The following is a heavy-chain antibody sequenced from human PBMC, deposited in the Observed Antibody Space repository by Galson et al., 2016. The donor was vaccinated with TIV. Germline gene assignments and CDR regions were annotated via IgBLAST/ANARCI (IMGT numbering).Heavy chain of an antibody. CDR3: ATNLMVRGDLIPYSFDS. CDR2: IYYTGSS. CDR1: GGSISSGGHY. J-gene: IGHJ4*02. Sequence: LSLTCGVSGGSISSGGHYWSWIRQRPGKGLEYIGHIYYTGSSYYSPSLKSRVSMSVNTSKNHFSLKLSSVTAADTAVYFCATNLMVRGDLIPYSFDSWGQGTLVTVSS. V-gene: IGHV4-31*11. D-gene: IGHD3-10*01.